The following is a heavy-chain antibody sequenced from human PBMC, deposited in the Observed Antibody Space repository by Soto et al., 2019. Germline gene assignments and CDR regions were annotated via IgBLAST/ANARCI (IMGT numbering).Heavy chain of an antibody. V-gene: IGHV3-11*01. D-gene: IGHD2-8*02. CDR3: ARVWGGLLDYYYGMDV. Sequence: GGSLRLSCAASGFTFSDYYMSWIRQAPGKGLEWVSYISNSGSTIYYADSVKGRFTISRDNAKNSLYLQMNSLRAEDTAVYYCARVWGGLLDYYYGMDVWGQGTTVTVSS. CDR1: GFTFSDYY. CDR2: ISNSGSTI. J-gene: IGHJ6*02.